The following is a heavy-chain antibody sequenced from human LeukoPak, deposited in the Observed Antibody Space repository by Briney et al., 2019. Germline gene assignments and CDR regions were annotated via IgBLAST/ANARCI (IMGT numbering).Heavy chain of an antibody. J-gene: IGHJ4*02. CDR1: GGSISSRTYY. V-gene: IGHV4-39*07. D-gene: IGHD2-21*02. Sequence: SETLSLTCTVSGGSISSRTYYWAWIRQPPGKGLEWIGSINYSGKITYNPSLKSRVTVSLDTSKNQVSLTLSSVTAADTAVYYCARDFGDWRTDYWGQGTLVTVSS. CDR3: ARDFGDWRTDY. CDR2: INYSGKI.